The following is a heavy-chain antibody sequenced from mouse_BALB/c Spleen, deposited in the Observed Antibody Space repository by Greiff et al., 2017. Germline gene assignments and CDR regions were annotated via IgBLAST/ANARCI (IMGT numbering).Heavy chain of an antibody. CDR1: GYTFTSYT. CDR3: ARSRYPGYYAKDY. V-gene: IGHV1-4*01. CDR2: INPSSGYT. D-gene: IGHD2-12*01. Sequence: QVQLQQSGAELARPGASVKMSCKASGYTFTSYTMHWVKQRPGQGLEWIGYINPSSGYTNYNQKFKDKATLTADKSSSTAYMQLSSLTSEDSAVYYCARSRYPGYYAKDYWGQGTSVTVSS. J-gene: IGHJ4*01.